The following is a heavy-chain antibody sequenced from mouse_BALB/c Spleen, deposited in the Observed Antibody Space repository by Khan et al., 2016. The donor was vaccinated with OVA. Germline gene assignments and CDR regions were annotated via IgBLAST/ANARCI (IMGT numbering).Heavy chain of an antibody. J-gene: IGHJ3*01. CDR1: GYTFTSYT. CDR3: VREGAYYRSDGWFAY. Sequence: QVQLKESGAELARPGASLKMSCKASGYTFTSYTIHWVRQRPGQTLEWFGHINPSNDYTNYNQNFKDKATLIVDKSSSTAYIQLSSLTSEDSAVYYCVREGAYYRSDGWFAYWGQGTLGTVSA. V-gene: IGHV1-4*01. D-gene: IGHD2-14*01. CDR2: INPSNDYT.